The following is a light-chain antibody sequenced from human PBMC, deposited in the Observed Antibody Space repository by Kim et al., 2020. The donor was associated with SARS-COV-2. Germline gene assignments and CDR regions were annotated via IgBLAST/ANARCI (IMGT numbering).Light chain of an antibody. Sequence: APVGDRVTLTRRASQSVSSNLKWYQRKPEKEPKRLCYAASSVQSGVPSKCSGGGSGTEFTLTISSLQPEEFATYYCQQSYSTTGTFVQGTKGEIK. CDR1: QSVSSN. J-gene: IGKJ1*01. V-gene: IGKV1-39*01. CDR3: QQSYSTTGT. CDR2: AAS.